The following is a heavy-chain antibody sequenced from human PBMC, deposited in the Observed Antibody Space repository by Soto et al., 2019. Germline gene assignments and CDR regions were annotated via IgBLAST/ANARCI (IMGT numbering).Heavy chain of an antibody. CDR1: GGSFSSYH. D-gene: IGHD5-18*01. V-gene: IGHV4-34*01. Sequence: KPSETLSLTCAFYGGSFSSYHWSWIRQTPGKGLEWIGEINHLTTTNHNPPLKSRVIISLDTPKNQFSLKLSSVTAADTAVYYCARGYDTALAPIFWGQGILVTVS. CDR2: INHLTTT. J-gene: IGHJ4*02. CDR3: ARGYDTALAPIF.